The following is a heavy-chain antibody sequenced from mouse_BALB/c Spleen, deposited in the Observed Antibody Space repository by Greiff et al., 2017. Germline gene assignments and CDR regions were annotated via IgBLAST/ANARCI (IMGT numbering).Heavy chain of an antibody. J-gene: IGHJ1*01. CDR1: GYTFTSYW. D-gene: IGHD1-1*01. Sequence: DLVKPGASVKLSCKASGYTFTSYWINWIKQRPGQGLEWIGRIAPGSGSTYYNEMFKGKATLTVDTSSSTAYIQLSSLSSEDSAFYFCAREEHYYGSRGYFDVWGAGTTVTVSS. V-gene: IGHV1S41*01. CDR2: IAPGSGST. CDR3: AREEHYYGSRGYFDV.